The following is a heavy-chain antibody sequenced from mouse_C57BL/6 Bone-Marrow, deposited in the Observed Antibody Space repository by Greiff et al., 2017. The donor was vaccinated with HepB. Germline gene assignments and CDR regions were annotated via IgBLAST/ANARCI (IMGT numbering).Heavy chain of an antibody. V-gene: IGHV1-69*01. CDR1: GYTFTSYW. CDR3: ARSKGYWYFDV. J-gene: IGHJ1*03. Sequence: QVQLQQPGAELVMPGASVKLSCKASGYTFTSYWMPWVKQRPGQGLEWIGEIDPSDSYTNYNQKFKGKSTLTVDKSSSTAYMQLSSLTSEDSAVYYCARSKGYWYFDVWGTGTTVTVSS. CDR2: IDPSDSYT.